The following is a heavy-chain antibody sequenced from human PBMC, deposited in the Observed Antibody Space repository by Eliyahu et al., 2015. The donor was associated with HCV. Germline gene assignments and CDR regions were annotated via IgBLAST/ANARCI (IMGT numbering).Heavy chain of an antibody. Sequence: EVQLVQSGAEVKKPGESLKISCKGSGYSFTSYWIGXVRQMPGKGLEWMGIIYPGDSDTRYSPSFQGQVTISADKSISTAYLQWSSLKASDTAMYYCARHVPRGIVVVRSGILRAFDIWGQGTMVTVSS. CDR3: ARHVPRGIVVVRSGILRAFDI. J-gene: IGHJ3*02. V-gene: IGHV5-51*01. D-gene: IGHD3-22*01. CDR2: IYPGDSDT. CDR1: GYSFTSYW.